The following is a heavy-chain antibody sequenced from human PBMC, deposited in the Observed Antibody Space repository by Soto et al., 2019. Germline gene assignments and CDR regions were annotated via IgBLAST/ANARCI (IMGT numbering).Heavy chain of an antibody. CDR3: ARGGLEPLDH. Sequence: PGGSLRLSCAASGFTFGNYWMHWVRQAPGKGLVWVSRISDYGRINYADSVKDRFIISRDDARSELYLQLNDLRVEDTATDDCARGGLEPLDHGGQGALVAASS. D-gene: IGHD1-1*01. CDR1: GFTFGNYW. V-gene: IGHV3-74*01. CDR2: ISDYGRI. J-gene: IGHJ4*02.